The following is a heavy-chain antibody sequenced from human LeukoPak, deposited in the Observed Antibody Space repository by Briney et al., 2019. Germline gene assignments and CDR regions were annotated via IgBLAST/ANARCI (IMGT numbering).Heavy chain of an antibody. CDR3: ARDLEKATTLYWYFDL. J-gene: IGHJ2*01. Sequence: GASVKVSCKASGGSFNNYAISWVRQAPGQGLEWMGRIIPIFGIANSAQKFQGRVTITADKSTNTAYMELSSLRSEDTAVYYCARDLEKATTLYWYFDLWGRGTLVTVSS. D-gene: IGHD5-24*01. CDR1: GGSFNNYA. CDR2: IIPIFGIA. V-gene: IGHV1-69*04.